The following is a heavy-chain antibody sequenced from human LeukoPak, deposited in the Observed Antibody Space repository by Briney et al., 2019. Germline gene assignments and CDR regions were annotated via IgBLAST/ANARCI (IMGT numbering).Heavy chain of an antibody. CDR2: ISTYNGNT. J-gene: IGHJ3*02. CDR3: ARDVGYCSGGSCRDAFDI. D-gene: IGHD2-15*01. CDR1: GYTFTSYE. V-gene: IGHV1-18*01. Sequence: ASVKVSCKASGYTFTSYEISWVRQAPGQGLEWMGWISTYNGNTNYAQKLQGRVTMTTDTSTSTAYMELRSLRSDDTAVYYCARDVGYCSGGSCRDAFDIWGQGTMVTVSS.